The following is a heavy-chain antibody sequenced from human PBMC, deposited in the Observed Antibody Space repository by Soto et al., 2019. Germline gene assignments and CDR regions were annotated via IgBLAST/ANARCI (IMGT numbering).Heavy chain of an antibody. CDR1: GFTFNNYA. J-gene: IGHJ3*02. Sequence: QVQLVESGGGVVQPGRSLRLSCAASGFTFNNYAMHWVRQAPGEGLEWVAVTSFDGSKKYYADSVKGRFTISRDNSKNTLYLQINNLGAEDTAVYYCARDVNYGDYFSYAFDMWGQGTMVTVSS. CDR2: TSFDGSKK. CDR3: ARDVNYGDYFSYAFDM. D-gene: IGHD4-17*01. V-gene: IGHV3-30-3*01.